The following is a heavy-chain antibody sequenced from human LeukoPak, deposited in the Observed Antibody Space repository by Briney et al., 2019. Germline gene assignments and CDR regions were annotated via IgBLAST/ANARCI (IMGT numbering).Heavy chain of an antibody. CDR3: AREISTSSSWYGDDAFDI. V-gene: IGHV3-30-3*01. D-gene: IGHD6-13*01. Sequence: PGGSLRLSCTASGFTFSSYAIHCVRQAPGKGLEWVTLISYEGSSKYYADSVRGRFIISRDNSKNTLFLQMNSLRTEDTAVYYCAREISTSSSWYGDDAFDIWGQGTMVTVSS. CDR2: ISYEGSSK. J-gene: IGHJ3*02. CDR1: GFTFSSYA.